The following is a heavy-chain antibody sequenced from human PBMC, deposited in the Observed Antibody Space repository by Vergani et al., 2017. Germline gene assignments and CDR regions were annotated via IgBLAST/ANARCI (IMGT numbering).Heavy chain of an antibody. Sequence: QVQLVESGGGVVQPGTSLRLSCVVSGFALNRHAMYWVRQAPGKGLEWVVGISFDGTNEYYPDLVKGRFTISRDIAKNTLYLQVRRLRLEDTGVYHCVRDRGRCAGGRCYTEAWDYWGQGTPVTVSS. D-gene: IGHD2-2*02. J-gene: IGHJ4*02. CDR2: ISFDGTNE. V-gene: IGHV3-30-3*01. CDR1: GFALNRHA. CDR3: VRDRGRCAGGRCYTEAWDY.